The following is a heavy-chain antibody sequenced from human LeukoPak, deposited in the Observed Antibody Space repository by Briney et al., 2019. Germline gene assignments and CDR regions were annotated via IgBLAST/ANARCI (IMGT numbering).Heavy chain of an antibody. D-gene: IGHD6-13*01. CDR3: ARGIAAAGSGQYYFDY. J-gene: IGHJ4*02. V-gene: IGHV4-59*01. CDR2: IYYSGST. CDR1: GGSISSYY. Sequence: SVTLSLTCTVSGGSISSYYWSWIRQPPGKGLEWIGYIYYSGSTNYNPSLKSRVTISVDTSKNQFSLKLSSVTAADTAVYYCARGIAAAGSGQYYFDYWGQGTLVTVSS.